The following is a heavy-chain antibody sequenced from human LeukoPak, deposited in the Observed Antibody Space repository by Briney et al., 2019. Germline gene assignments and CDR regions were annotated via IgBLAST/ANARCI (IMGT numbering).Heavy chain of an antibody. CDR3: ARGWASSWYYFDF. V-gene: IGHV4-59*01. J-gene: IGHJ4*02. CDR1: GGSMRNYY. CDR2: TYDSGSS. D-gene: IGHD2-2*01. Sequence: LETLSLTCAVSGGSMRNYYWSWIRQPPGKGLEWIGYTYDSGSSSYNPSLRSRVSISIDTSKNQFSLNQSSVTAADTAVYYCARGWASSWYYFDFWGQGTLVTVSS.